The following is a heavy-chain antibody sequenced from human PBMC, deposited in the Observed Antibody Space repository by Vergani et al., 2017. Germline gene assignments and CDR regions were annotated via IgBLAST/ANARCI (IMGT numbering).Heavy chain of an antibody. CDR3: ARALGIRDYFDG. CDR2: INPNSGGT. D-gene: IGHD7-27*01. Sequence: HVQLVQSAAEVKKPGASVKASCKASGYTFNGYYMHWVRPAPGQGREWMGWINPNSGGTNYAQKFQGMVTMTRATSISTAYMELSRLRSDDTAVYYCARALGIRDYFDGWGQGTLVTVSS. J-gene: IGHJ4*02. CDR1: GYTFNGYY. V-gene: IGHV1-2*02.